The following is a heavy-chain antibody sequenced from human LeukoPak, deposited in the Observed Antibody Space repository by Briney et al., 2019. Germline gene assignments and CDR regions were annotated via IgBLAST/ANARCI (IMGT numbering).Heavy chain of an antibody. CDR2: IYYSGST. Sequence: SETLSLTCAVYGGSFSGYYWSWIRQPPGKGLEWIGYIYYSGSTNYNPSLKSRVTISVDTSKNQFSLKLSSVTAADTAVYYCARLRLDYGDYGSIDYWGQGTLVTVSS. J-gene: IGHJ4*02. V-gene: IGHV4-59*08. CDR1: GGSFSGYY. D-gene: IGHD4-17*01. CDR3: ARLRLDYGDYGSIDY.